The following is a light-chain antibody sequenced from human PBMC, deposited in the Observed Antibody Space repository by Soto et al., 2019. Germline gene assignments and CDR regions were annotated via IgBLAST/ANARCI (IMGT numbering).Light chain of an antibody. CDR3: QHYNSYSEA. V-gene: IGKV1-5*03. J-gene: IGKJ1*01. CDR1: QTISSW. CDR2: KAS. Sequence: DILMTQSPSTLSGSVGDRVTITCRASQTISSWLAWYQQKPGKAPKLLIYKASTLKSGVPSRFSGSGSGTEFTLTISSLQPDDFATYYCQHYNSYSEAFGQGINV.